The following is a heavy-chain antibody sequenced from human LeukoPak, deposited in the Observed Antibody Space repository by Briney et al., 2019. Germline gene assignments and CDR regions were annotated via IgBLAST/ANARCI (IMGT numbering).Heavy chain of an antibody. CDR3: AKALAESINWFFGY. CDR1: GFAFSVYA. V-gene: IGHV3-23*01. J-gene: IGHJ4*02. Sequence: GGSLRLSCAASGFAFSVYAMTWVRQAPGKGLEWVSAIVGSGGDTNYEDSVKGRFTISRDNSKNTLYLQMNGLTSEDTAVYYCAKALAESINWFFGYWGQGALVTVSS. CDR2: IVGSGGDT. D-gene: IGHD1-1*01.